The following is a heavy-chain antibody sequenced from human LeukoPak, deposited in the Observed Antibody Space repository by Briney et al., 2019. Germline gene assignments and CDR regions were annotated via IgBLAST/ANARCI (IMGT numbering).Heavy chain of an antibody. V-gene: IGHV3-53*04. CDR3: ARDHGSAFGHYYYYGMDV. D-gene: IGHD3-10*01. J-gene: IGHJ6*02. CDR1: GFTVSSNY. CDR2: IYSGGST. Sequence: GGSLRLSCAASGFTVSSNYMSWVRQAPGKGLEWVSVIYSGGSTYCADSVKGRFTISRHNSKNTLYLQMNSLGAEDTAVYYCARDHGSAFGHYYYYGMDVWGQGTTVTVSS.